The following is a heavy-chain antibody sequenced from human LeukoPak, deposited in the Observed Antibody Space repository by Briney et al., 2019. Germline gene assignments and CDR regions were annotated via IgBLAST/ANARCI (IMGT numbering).Heavy chain of an antibody. Sequence: ASVEVSCKASGYTFTSYGITWVRQAPGQRLEWMGWTSPYSGKTNYAQKLQGRVTMTTDTSTTTVYMELRSLRSDDTAVYYCARTLADYGGISYYSDYWGQGTQVTVSS. CDR2: TSPYSGKT. D-gene: IGHD4-23*01. CDR3: ARTLADYGGISYYSDY. CDR1: GYTFTSYG. J-gene: IGHJ4*02. V-gene: IGHV1-18*01.